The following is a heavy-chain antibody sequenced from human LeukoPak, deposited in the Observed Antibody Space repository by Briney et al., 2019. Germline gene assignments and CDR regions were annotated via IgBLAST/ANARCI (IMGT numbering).Heavy chain of an antibody. D-gene: IGHD2-15*01. CDR1: GGSISSYD. CDR3: ARTRGYVRYCSDGTCYSDLYYFDY. CDR2: LYSSGNT. Sequence: SETLSLTCTVSGGSISSYDWSWIRQPPGKGLEWIGYLYSSGNTNYSPSLKSRVSISGDTSKNQFSLKLSSVTAADTAVYFCARTRGYVRYCSDGTCYSDLYYFDYWGQGTLVTVSS. J-gene: IGHJ4*02. V-gene: IGHV4-59*01.